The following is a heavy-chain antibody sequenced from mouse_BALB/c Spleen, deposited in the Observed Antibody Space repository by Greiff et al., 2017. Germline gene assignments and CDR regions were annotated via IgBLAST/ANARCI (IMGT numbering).Heavy chain of an antibody. Sequence: EVHLVESGGGLVQPGGSLRLSCATSGFTFTDYYMSWVRQPPGKALEWLGFIRNKANGYTTEYSASVKGRFTISRDNSQSILNLQMNTLRAEDSATYYCARDRDYGSLYFDYWGQGTTLTVSS. CDR2: IRNKANGYTT. J-gene: IGHJ2*01. CDR1: GFTFTDYY. D-gene: IGHD1-1*01. V-gene: IGHV7-3*02. CDR3: ARDRDYGSLYFDY.